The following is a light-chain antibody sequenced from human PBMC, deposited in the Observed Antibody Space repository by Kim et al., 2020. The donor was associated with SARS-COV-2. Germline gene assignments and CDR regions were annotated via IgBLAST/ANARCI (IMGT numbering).Light chain of an antibody. CDR2: DVT. CDR1: SSDVGAYNY. J-gene: IGLJ2*01. V-gene: IGLV2-14*03. CDR3: SSYTSSTTLV. Sequence: GQSITISCTGSSSDVGAYNYVSWYQQHPDKAPKLMIYDVTIRPSGVSNRFSGSKSGNTAPLTISGLQPEDEADYYCSSYTSSTTLVFGGGTQLTVL.